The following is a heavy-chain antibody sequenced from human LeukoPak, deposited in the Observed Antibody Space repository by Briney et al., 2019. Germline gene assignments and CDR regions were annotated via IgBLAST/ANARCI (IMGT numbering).Heavy chain of an antibody. CDR2: ISSSSSYI. Sequence: GGALRLSCAASGFTFSSYSMNWVRQAPGKGLGWGSSISSSSSYIYYADSVKGRFTISRDNAKNPLYLQMNSLRAEDTAVYYCARDLQWFGPFDIWGQGTMVTVSS. CDR3: ARDLQWFGPFDI. V-gene: IGHV3-21*01. CDR1: GFTFSSYS. J-gene: IGHJ3*02. D-gene: IGHD3-10*01.